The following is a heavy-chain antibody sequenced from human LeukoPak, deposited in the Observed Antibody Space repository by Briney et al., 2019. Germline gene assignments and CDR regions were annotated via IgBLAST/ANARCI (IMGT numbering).Heavy chain of an antibody. CDR1: GYSFISNW. J-gene: IGHJ4*02. V-gene: IGHV5-51*01. D-gene: IGHD6-13*01. CDR3: TRHDSSSWYNY. CDR2: IYPGDSDT. Sequence: GESLKISCKGSGYSFISNWIGWVRQMPGKGLEWMGIIYPGDSDTRYSPSFQGQVTISADKSISTAYLQWSSLKTSDTAMYYSTRHDSSSWYNYWGQGTLVTVSS.